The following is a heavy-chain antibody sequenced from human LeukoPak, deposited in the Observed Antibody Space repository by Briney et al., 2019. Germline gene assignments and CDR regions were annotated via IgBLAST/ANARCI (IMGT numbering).Heavy chain of an antibody. Sequence: SGGSLRLSCAASGFTFSSYAMSWVRQAPGKGLEWVSAISGSGGSTYYADSVKGRFTISRDNSKNTLYLQMNSLRAEDTAVYYCASLVVAATDYYYGMDVWGQGTTVTVSS. D-gene: IGHD2-15*01. V-gene: IGHV3-23*01. CDR2: ISGSGGST. J-gene: IGHJ6*02. CDR1: GFTFSSYA. CDR3: ASLVVAATDYYYGMDV.